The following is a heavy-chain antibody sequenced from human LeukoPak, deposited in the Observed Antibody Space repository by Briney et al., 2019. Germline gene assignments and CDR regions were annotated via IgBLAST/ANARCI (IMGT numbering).Heavy chain of an antibody. CDR2: VRGSGGST. Sequence: GGSLRPSCADSGFTFSTYAMSWGSQAPGKGLEWVSGVRGSGGSTYYADSVKGRLTISRDNSKNTLYLQMNSLRAEDTAVYYCARDRDFGDPHYYYGTDVWGQGTTVTVSS. D-gene: IGHD4-17*01. V-gene: IGHV3-23*01. CDR1: GFTFSTYA. CDR3: ARDRDFGDPHYYYGTDV. J-gene: IGHJ6*02.